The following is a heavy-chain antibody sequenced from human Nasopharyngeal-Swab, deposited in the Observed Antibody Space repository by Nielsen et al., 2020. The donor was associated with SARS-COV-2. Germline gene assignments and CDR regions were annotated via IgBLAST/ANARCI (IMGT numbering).Heavy chain of an antibody. D-gene: IGHD3-3*01. CDR3: ARDQLTYDFWRGINWFDP. CDR2: ISYDGSNK. V-gene: IGHV3-30-3*01. Sequence: WIRQPPGKGLEWVAVISYDGSNKYYADSVKGRSTISRDNAKNSLYLQMNSLRDEDTAVYYCARDQLTYDFWRGINWFDPWGQGTLVTVSS. J-gene: IGHJ5*02.